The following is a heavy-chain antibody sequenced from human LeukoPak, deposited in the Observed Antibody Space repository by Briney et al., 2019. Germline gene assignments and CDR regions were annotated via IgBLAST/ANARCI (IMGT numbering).Heavy chain of an antibody. D-gene: IGHD3-16*01. J-gene: IGHJ6*02. CDR2: IYYSGST. V-gene: IGHV4-59*01. CDR1: GFTISGYY. CDR3: AGVGGGLRPYYYYGMDV. Sequence: SETLSLTCTVSGFTISGYYLSWIRQPPGKGLEWIAYIYYSGSTNYNPSLNSRVTISVDTSKNQFSLKLSAVTAADTAVYYCAGVGGGLRPYYYYGMDVWGQGTTVTVSS.